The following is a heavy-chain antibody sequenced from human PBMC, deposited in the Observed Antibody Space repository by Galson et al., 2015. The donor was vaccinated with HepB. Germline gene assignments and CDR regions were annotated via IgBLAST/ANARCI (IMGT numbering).Heavy chain of an antibody. CDR1: GGTFSSYA. CDR2: IIPIFGTA. Sequence: SVKVSCKASGGTFSSYAISWVRQAPGQGLEWMGGIIPIFGTANYAQKFQGRVTITADESTSTAYMELSSLRSEDTAVYYCARESMTLWFGEGNFDYWGQGTLVTVSS. D-gene: IGHD3-10*01. V-gene: IGHV1-69*13. CDR3: ARESMTLWFGEGNFDY. J-gene: IGHJ4*02.